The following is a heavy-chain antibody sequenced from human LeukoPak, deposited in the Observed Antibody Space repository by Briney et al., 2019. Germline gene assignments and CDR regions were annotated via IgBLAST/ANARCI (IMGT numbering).Heavy chain of an antibody. V-gene: IGHV1-69*04. Sequence: ASVTVSCKASGGTFSSYAISWVRQAPGQGLEWMGKIIPILGIANYAQKFQGRVTITADKSTSTAYMELSSLRSEDTAVYYCARGAQYCSSTSCPNLFDPWGQGTLVTVSS. D-gene: IGHD2-2*01. CDR1: GGTFSSYA. CDR2: IIPILGIA. J-gene: IGHJ5*02. CDR3: ARGAQYCSSTSCPNLFDP.